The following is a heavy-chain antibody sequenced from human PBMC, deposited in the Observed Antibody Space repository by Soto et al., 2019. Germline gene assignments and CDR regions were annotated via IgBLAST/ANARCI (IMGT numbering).Heavy chain of an antibody. CDR1: GITFRNYG. CDR2: ISDDGSNK. J-gene: IGHJ4*02. D-gene: IGHD4-17*01. V-gene: IGHV3-30*18. CDR3: AKDRYGDYVGGHFDY. Sequence: QVQLVESGGGVVQPGRSLRLSCAASGITFRNYGMHWVRQAPGKGLEWVAVISDDGSNKSYADSVKGRFTISRDNSKNTLYLQMNSLRAEDTAVYYCAKDRYGDYVGGHFDYWGQGTLVTASS.